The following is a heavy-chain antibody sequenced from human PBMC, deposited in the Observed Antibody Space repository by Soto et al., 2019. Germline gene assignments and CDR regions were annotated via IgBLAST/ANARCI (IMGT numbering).Heavy chain of an antibody. CDR2: ISNSGGST. V-gene: IGHV3-23*01. CDR1: GFTFSNYA. Sequence: EVQLLESGGGLVQPGGSLRLSCAASGFTFSNYAMSWVRQAPGKGLEWVSDISNSGGSTNYADSVKGRFTISRDNSKNTLYLQMNSPRVEDTAVYYCAKRNFAPRPPFDYWGQGTLVPVSS. J-gene: IGHJ4*02. CDR3: AKRNFAPRPPFDY.